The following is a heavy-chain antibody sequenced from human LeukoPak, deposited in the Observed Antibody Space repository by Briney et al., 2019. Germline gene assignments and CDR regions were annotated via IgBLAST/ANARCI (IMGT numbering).Heavy chain of an antibody. J-gene: IGHJ6*03. CDR2: IYYSGST. CDR1: GGSISSSSYY. CDR3: ARVGYDILTGPYYYYMDV. Sequence: SETLSLTCTVSGGSISSSSYYWGWIRQPPGKGLEWIGSIYYSGSTYYNTSLKSRVTISVDTAKNQFSLKLSSVTAADTAVYYCARVGYDILTGPYYYYMDVWGKGTTVTVSS. V-gene: IGHV4-39*01. D-gene: IGHD3-9*01.